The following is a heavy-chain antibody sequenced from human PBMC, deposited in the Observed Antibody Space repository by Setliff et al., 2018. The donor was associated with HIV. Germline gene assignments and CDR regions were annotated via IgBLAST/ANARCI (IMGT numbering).Heavy chain of an antibody. D-gene: IGHD1-26*01. CDR3: ARVSSGDYYSEHYFYMDV. V-gene: IGHV4-59*01. CDR1: GGSINNYY. Sequence: SETPSLTCTVSGGSINNYYWSWVRQTPGKGLEWIGQIYYIGSTNYNPSLKSRVMISVGTSKNQFSLRLSSVAAADTAVYYCARVSSGDYYSEHYFYMDVWGKGTRGTSP. J-gene: IGHJ6*03. CDR2: IYYIGST.